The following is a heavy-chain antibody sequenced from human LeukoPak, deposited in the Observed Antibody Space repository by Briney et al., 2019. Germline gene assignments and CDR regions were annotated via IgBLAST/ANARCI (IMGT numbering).Heavy chain of an antibody. CDR2: IDWNSRII. J-gene: IGHJ4*02. CDR1: GFPFDDYV. V-gene: IGHV3-9*01. CDR3: ARGSGALLNY. Sequence: PGGSLRLSCAASGFPFDDYVMHWVRQVPGRGLEWVSGIDWNSRIIGYADSVKGRFTISRDNAKNTLYLQMNSLRAEDTAVYYCARGSGALLNYWGPGTPVTVSS. D-gene: IGHD1-26*01.